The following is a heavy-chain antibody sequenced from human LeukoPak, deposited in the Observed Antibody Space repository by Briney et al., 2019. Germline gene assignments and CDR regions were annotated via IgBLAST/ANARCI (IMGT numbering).Heavy chain of an antibody. J-gene: IGHJ4*02. CDR3: AREDYDSSGYYYDAHYFDY. CDR1: GFTFSSYG. CDR2: IWYDGSNK. D-gene: IGHD3-22*01. V-gene: IGHV3-33*01. Sequence: GGSLRLSCAASGFTFSSYGMHWVRQAPGKGREWVAVIWYDGSNKYYADSVKGRFTISRDNSKNTLYLQMNSLRAEDTAVYYCAREDYDSSGYYYDAHYFDYWGQGTLVTVSS.